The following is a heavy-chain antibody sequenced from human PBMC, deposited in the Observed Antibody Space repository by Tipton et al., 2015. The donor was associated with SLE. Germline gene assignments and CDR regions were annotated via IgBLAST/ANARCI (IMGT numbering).Heavy chain of an antibody. CDR3: ARIEYSSSSDYYYMDV. D-gene: IGHD6-6*01. Sequence: TLSLTCTVSGGSLSSGGYYWSWIRQHPGKGLEWIGYIYYSGSTYYNPSLKSRVTISVDTSKNQFSLKLSSVTAADTAVYYCARIEYSSSSDYYYMDVWGKGTTVTVSS. CDR1: GGSLSSGGYY. V-gene: IGHV4-31*03. J-gene: IGHJ6*03. CDR2: IYYSGST.